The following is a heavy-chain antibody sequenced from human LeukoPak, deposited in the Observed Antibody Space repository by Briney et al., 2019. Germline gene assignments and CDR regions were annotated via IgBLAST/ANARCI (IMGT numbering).Heavy chain of an antibody. CDR3: AVRRGLDASFDY. J-gene: IGHJ4*02. CDR2: IYSGDNT. V-gene: IGHV3-66*02. Sequence: GGSLRLSCAASGFTVSNNYMSWVRQAPGKGLEWVSVIYSGDNTYYAETVQCRFTISRDNSKNTLLLQRIRLRAADAAVYDCAVRRGLDASFDYWGQGTLVTVSS. CDR1: GFTVSNNY. D-gene: IGHD3-16*01.